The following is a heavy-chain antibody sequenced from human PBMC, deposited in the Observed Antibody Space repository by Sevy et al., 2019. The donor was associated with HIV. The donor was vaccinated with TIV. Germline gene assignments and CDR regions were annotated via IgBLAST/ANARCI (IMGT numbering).Heavy chain of an antibody. CDR1: GYTFTSYG. V-gene: IGHV1-18*01. D-gene: IGHD3-10*01. CDR2: INAYNGNT. CDR3: ARDLSRQGTMVQGERSDV. Sequence: ASVKVSCKASGYTFTSYGISWVRQAPGQGLEWMGWINAYNGNTNYAQKLQGRVTMTTDTSTSTAYMELRSLRSDDTAVYYCARDLSRQGTMVQGERSDVWGQGTTVTVSS. J-gene: IGHJ6*02.